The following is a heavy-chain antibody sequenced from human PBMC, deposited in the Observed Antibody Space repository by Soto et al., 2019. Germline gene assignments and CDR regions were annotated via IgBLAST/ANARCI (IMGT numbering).Heavy chain of an antibody. V-gene: IGHV1-2*02. CDR1: GYTFTDYF. CDR3: ARGLRWRDLDY. Sequence: QVQLVQSGAEVKKPVASVKVSCKASGYTFTDYFIQWVRQAPGQGLEWMGWINPSSGGTDYAQEFQGRVTMTRDTSITTAYMELSSLRSDDTAVYYCARGLRWRDLDYWGRGTPVTVSS. J-gene: IGHJ4*02. D-gene: IGHD2-15*01. CDR2: INPSSGGT.